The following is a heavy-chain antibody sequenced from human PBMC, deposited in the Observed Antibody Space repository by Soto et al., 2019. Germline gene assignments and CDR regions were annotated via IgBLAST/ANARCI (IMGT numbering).Heavy chain of an antibody. V-gene: IGHV4-38-2*01. Sequence: SESLSFTCALSGYSISSGYYLCWLRQPPGKGLEWIVSIYHGGSTYCNPSLNSRVTLSIDMTTNHVSLILNSVTAADTAVYYCARVGPWVPYYYDSSPYNFENWFDPWGQGTMVIVS. CDR2: IYHGGST. D-gene: IGHD3-22*01. CDR1: GYSISSGYY. J-gene: IGHJ5*02. CDR3: ARVGPWVPYYYDSSPYNFENWFDP.